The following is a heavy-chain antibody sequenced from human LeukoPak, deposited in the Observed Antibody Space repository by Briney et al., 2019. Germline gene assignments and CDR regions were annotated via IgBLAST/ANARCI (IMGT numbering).Heavy chain of an antibody. CDR3: AREFIVVVPAVGSGSYSLFDY. CDR2: IYYSGST. CDR1: GGSISSGDYY. J-gene: IGHJ4*02. D-gene: IGHD2-2*01. Sequence: SETLSLTCTVSGGSISSGDYYWSWIRQPPGKGLEWIGSIYYSGSTYYNPSLKSRVTISVDTSKNQFSLKLSSVTAADTAVYYCAREFIVVVPAVGSGSYSLFDYWGQGTLVTVSS. V-gene: IGHV4-39*02.